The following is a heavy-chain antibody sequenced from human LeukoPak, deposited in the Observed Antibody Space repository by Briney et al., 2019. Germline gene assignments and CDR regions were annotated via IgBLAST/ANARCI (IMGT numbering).Heavy chain of an antibody. CDR2: ISGSGGST. CDR1: GFTFSSYA. Sequence: GGSLRLSCAASGFTFSSYAMSWVRQAPGKGLEWVSAISGSGGSTYYADSVKGRFTISRDNSKNTLYLQMNSLRAEDTAVYYCAKDTYSSSSVGAFFDYWGQGTLVTVSS. CDR3: AKDTYSSSSVGAFFDY. J-gene: IGHJ4*02. D-gene: IGHD6-6*01. V-gene: IGHV3-23*01.